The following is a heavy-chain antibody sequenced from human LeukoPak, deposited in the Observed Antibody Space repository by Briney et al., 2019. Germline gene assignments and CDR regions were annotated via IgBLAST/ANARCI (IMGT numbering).Heavy chain of an antibody. Sequence: GGSLRLSCAVSGFTFSSYSMNWVRQAPGKGLEWVSSISSSSSYIYYADSLKGRFTISRDNAKNSLYLQMNSLRAEDTAVYYCARETFCSSTTCPIGDHFDYWGQGTLLTVSS. J-gene: IGHJ4*02. D-gene: IGHD2-2*01. V-gene: IGHV3-21*01. CDR1: GFTFSSYS. CDR3: ARETFCSSTTCPIGDHFDY. CDR2: ISSSSSYI.